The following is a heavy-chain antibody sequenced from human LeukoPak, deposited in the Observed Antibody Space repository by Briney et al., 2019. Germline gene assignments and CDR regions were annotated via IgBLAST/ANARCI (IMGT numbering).Heavy chain of an antibody. V-gene: IGHV4-34*01. Sequence: PSETLSLTCAVYGGSLSGYYWSWIRQPPGKGLEWIGEINHSGSTNYNPSLKSRVTISVDTSKNQFSLKLSSVTAADTAVYYCASLMDSSGYYYSEYFQHWGQGTLVTVSS. CDR1: GGSLSGYY. J-gene: IGHJ1*01. CDR3: ASLMDSSGYYYSEYFQH. CDR2: INHSGST. D-gene: IGHD3-22*01.